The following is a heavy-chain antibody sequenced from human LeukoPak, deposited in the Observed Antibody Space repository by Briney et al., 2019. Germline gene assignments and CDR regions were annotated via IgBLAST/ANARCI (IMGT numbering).Heavy chain of an antibody. V-gene: IGHV4-4*07. J-gene: IGHJ4*02. CDR2: IYTSGST. Sequence: PSETLSLTCTVSGGSISSYYWSWIRQPAGKGLEWIGRIYTSGSTNYNPSLKSRVTISVDTSKNQFSLKLSSVTAADTAVYYCARDGYYDSSGYPHFDYWGQGTLVTVSS. CDR1: GGSISSYY. CDR3: ARDGYYDSSGYPHFDY. D-gene: IGHD3-22*01.